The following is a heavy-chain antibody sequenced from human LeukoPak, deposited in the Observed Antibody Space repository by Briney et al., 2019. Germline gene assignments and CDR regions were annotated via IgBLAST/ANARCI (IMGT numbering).Heavy chain of an antibody. CDR3: ARERRTYYYDSSGSFDI. D-gene: IGHD3-22*01. V-gene: IGHV3-48*04. J-gene: IGHJ3*02. Sequence: GGSLRLSCAASGFTFSSYSVNWVRQAPGKGLEWVSYISSSGSTIYYADSVKGRFTISRDNAKNSLYLQMNSLRAEDTAVYYCARERRTYYYDSSGSFDIWGQGTMVTVSS. CDR2: ISSSGSTI. CDR1: GFTFSSYS.